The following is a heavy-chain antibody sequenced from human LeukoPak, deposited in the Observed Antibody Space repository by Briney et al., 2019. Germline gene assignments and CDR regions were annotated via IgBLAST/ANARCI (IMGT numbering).Heavy chain of an antibody. V-gene: IGHV4-39*07. CDR3: ARNKGMVRGVNDAFDI. D-gene: IGHD3-10*01. CDR2: IYYSGST. J-gene: IGHJ3*02. CDR1: GGSISSSSYY. Sequence: SETLSLTCTVSGGSISSSSYYWGWIRQPPGKGLEWIGSIYYSGSTYYNPSLKSRVTISVDTSKNQFSLKLSSVTAADTAVYYCARNKGMVRGVNDAFDIGGQGTMVTVSS.